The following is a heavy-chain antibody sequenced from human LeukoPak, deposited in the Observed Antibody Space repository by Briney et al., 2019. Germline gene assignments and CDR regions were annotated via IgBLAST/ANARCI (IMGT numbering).Heavy chain of an antibody. CDR3: ARGVVMPY. D-gene: IGHD3-10*01. CDR2: ISGSGSAM. Sequence: GGSLRLSCAASGFTFSSYEMNWVRQAPGKGLEWVSYISGSGSAMHYADSVKGRFTISRDNAKNSLYLQMNSLRAEDTAVYYCARGVVMPYWGQGTLVSVSS. V-gene: IGHV3-48*03. CDR1: GFTFSSYE. J-gene: IGHJ4*02.